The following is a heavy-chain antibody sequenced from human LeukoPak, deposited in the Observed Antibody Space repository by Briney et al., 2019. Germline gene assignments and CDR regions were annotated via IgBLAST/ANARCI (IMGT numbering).Heavy chain of an antibody. J-gene: IGHJ4*02. CDR2: INSRSSSI. CDR3: AREPNFDDHAFDY. V-gene: IGHV3-48*01. CDR1: GFTLSSYS. D-gene: IGHD1-14*01. Sequence: PGGSLRLSCAASGFTLSSYSMNWVRQAPGKGLEWVSYINSRSSSIDYAGSVKGRFTISRDNAKNSLCLQINSLRAEDTAIYYCAREPNFDDHAFDYWGQGTLVTVSS.